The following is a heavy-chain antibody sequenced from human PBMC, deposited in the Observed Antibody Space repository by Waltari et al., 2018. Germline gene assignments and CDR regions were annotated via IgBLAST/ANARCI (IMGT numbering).Heavy chain of an antibody. J-gene: IGHJ4*02. V-gene: IGHV3-48*04. CDR1: GFTFSSYS. CDR2: MSSSSSTI. D-gene: IGHD6-19*01. Sequence: EVQLVESGGGLVQPGGSLRLSCAASGFTFSSYSMNWVRQAPGKGLEWVSYMSSSSSTIYYADSVKGRFTISRDNAKNSLYLQMNSLRAEDTAVYYCASASSGWFVFDYWGQGTLVTVSS. CDR3: ASASSGWFVFDY.